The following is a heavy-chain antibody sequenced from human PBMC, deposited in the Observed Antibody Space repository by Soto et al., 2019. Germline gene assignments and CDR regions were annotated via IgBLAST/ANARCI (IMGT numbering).Heavy chain of an antibody. CDR2: IYYSGST. CDR3: ARENYYDSSANDY. CDR1: GGSISSGGYY. V-gene: IGHV4-31*03. Sequence: SETLSLTCTVSGGSISSGGYYWSWIRQHPGKGLEWIGYIYYSGSTYYNPSLKSRVTISVDTSKNQFSLKLSSVTAADTAVYYCARENYYDSSANDYWGQGTLVTVSS. J-gene: IGHJ4*02. D-gene: IGHD3-22*01.